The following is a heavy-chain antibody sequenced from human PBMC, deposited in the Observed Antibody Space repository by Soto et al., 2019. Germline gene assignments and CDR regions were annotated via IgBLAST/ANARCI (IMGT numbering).Heavy chain of an antibody. CDR2: ISGSGGST. J-gene: IGHJ4*02. Sequence: EVQLLESGGGLVQPGGSLRLSCAASGFTFGSYAMSWVRQAPGKGLEWVSAISGSGGSTYYADSVKGRFTISRDNSKNTLYLQMNSLRAEDTAVYYCAKDILKYCSSTSCPWGFDYWGQGTLVTVSS. CDR3: AKDILKYCSSTSCPWGFDY. CDR1: GFTFGSYA. V-gene: IGHV3-23*01. D-gene: IGHD2-2*01.